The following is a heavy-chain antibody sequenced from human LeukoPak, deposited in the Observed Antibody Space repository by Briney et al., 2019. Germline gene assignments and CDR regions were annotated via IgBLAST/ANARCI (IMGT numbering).Heavy chain of an antibody. Sequence: TGGSLRLSCATSGFSFSSYGIHWVRQAPGKGLQWVAFIRYDGSNTYYADSVKGRFTISRDNSKSTLYLQMNSLRAEDTAMYYCARGQYSSPQTFDYWGQGTLVTVSS. J-gene: IGHJ4*02. CDR2: IRYDGSNT. CDR1: GFSFSSYG. CDR3: ARGQYSSPQTFDY. D-gene: IGHD6-13*01. V-gene: IGHV3-30*02.